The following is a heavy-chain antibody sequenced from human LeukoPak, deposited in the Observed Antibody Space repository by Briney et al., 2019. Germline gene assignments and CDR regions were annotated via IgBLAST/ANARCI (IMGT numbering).Heavy chain of an antibody. Sequence: GESLKISCKGSGRSFTRHWIGWVRQMPGKGLEWMGIIFPGDSDTRYSPSFQGQVTISADKSISTAYLQWSSLKASDTAMYYCARKSYSYGYAGWFDPWGQGTLVTVSS. D-gene: IGHD5-18*01. V-gene: IGHV5-51*01. CDR2: IFPGDSDT. J-gene: IGHJ5*02. CDR3: ARKSYSYGYAGWFDP. CDR1: GRSFTRHW.